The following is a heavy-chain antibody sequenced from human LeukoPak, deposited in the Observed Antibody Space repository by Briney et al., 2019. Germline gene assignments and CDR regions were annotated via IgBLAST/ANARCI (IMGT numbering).Heavy chain of an antibody. CDR1: GFNFNSYW. J-gene: IGHJ4*02. V-gene: IGHV3-7*04. Sequence: GGSLRLSCAASGFNFNSYWMRWVRQAPGKGLECVANIKQDGSEIYFVDSVKGRFTISRDNAKSSLYLQMNSLRGEDTAVYYCARARYGSGGYFFDFWGQGTLVTVSS. CDR2: IKQDGSEI. D-gene: IGHD3-10*01. CDR3: ARARYGSGGYFFDF.